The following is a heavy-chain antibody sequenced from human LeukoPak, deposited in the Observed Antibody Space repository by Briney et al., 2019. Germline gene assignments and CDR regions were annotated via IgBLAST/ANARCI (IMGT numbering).Heavy chain of an antibody. Sequence: PGGSLRLSCAASGFTFSSYWMHWVRQAPGKGLVWVSRINSDGSSTSYADSVKGRFTISRDNFRNTLYLEMNSLRAEDTAVYYCTKDRPSDSGYDWAFDYWGQGTLVTVSS. J-gene: IGHJ4*02. CDR1: GFTFSSYW. CDR2: INSDGSST. V-gene: IGHV3-74*01. CDR3: TKDRPSDSGYDWAFDY. D-gene: IGHD5-12*01.